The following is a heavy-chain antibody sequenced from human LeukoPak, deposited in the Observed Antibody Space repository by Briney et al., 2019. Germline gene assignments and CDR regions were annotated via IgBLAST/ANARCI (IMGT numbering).Heavy chain of an antibody. D-gene: IGHD2-15*01. Sequence: LSLTCTVSGVSISSSSYHWGWIRQPPGKGLEWVSYISSGGRTIYYADSVKGRFTMSRDNAKNSLYLQMNSLRAEDTAVYYCARPVVAATTPDTFDIWGQGTMVTVSS. CDR3: ARPVVAATTPDTFDI. J-gene: IGHJ3*02. CDR2: ISSGGRTI. CDR1: GVSISSSSYH. V-gene: IGHV3-11*04.